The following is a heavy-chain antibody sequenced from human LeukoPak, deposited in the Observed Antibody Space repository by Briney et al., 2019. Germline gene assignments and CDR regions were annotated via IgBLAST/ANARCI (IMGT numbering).Heavy chain of an antibody. CDR3: ARSGSTSNPV. D-gene: IGHD2-2*01. J-gene: IGHJ4*02. CDR1: GFTFSSYA. CDR2: ISYDGSNK. V-gene: IGHV3-30-3*01. Sequence: GRSLRLPCAASGFTFSSYAMHWVRQAPGKGLEWVAVISYDGSNKYYADSVKGRFTISRDNSKNTLYLQMNSLRAEDTAVYYCARSGSTSNPVWGQGTLVTVSS.